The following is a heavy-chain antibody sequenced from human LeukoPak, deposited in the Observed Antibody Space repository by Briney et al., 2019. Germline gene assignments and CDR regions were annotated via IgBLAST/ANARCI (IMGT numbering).Heavy chain of an antibody. CDR1: GFTFSSYA. J-gene: IGHJ4*02. V-gene: IGHV3-30*04. Sequence: PGGSLRLSCAASGFTFSSYAMRWVRQAPGKGLEWVAVISYDGSNKYYADSVKGRSTISRDNSKNTLYLQMNSLRAEDTAVYYCASSIFGVVPRVDYWGQGTLVTVSS. CDR3: ASSIFGVVPRVDY. CDR2: ISYDGSNK. D-gene: IGHD3-3*01.